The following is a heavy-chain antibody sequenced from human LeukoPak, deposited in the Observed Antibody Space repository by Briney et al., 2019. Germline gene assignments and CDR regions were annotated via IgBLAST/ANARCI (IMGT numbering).Heavy chain of an antibody. CDR3: ARVRYSSGWNAFDI. J-gene: IGHJ3*02. D-gene: IGHD6-19*01. CDR2: ISSSSSDI. V-gene: IGHV3-21*01. Sequence: PGGSLRLSCAASGLTFSSYSLNWVRQAPGKGLEWVSFISSSSSDIYYADSVKGRFTISRDNAKNSLYLQMNSLRAEDTAVYYCARVRYSSGWNAFDIWGQGTMVTVSS. CDR1: GLTFSSYS.